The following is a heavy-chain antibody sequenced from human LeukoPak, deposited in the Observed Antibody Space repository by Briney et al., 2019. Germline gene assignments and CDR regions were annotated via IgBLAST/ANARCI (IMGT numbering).Heavy chain of an antibody. J-gene: IGHJ4*02. Sequence: GGSLRLSCAASGFTFSSYWMNWVPQAPGKGLEWVANIKQDGSEKFYVDSVKGRFTISRDNAKNSLFLQMNSLRAEDTAVYYCARDLTWDSSAPEGGHWGQGTLVTVSS. CDR1: GFTFSSYW. V-gene: IGHV3-7*01. CDR3: ARDLTWDSSAPEGGH. CDR2: IKQDGSEK. D-gene: IGHD3-22*01.